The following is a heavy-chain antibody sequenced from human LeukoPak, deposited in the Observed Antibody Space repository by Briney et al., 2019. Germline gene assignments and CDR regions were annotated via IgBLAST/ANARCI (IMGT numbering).Heavy chain of an antibody. CDR3: ARAAYCGGDCYLFDY. Sequence: SGPTLVKPSETLSLTCTVSSDSIYSSTYYWGWIRQPPVKGLEWIGIIYYSGSTYYNSSLKSRVTISVDTSKNQFSLKLSSLTAADTAVYYCARAAYCGGDCYLFDYWGQGTLVTVFS. D-gene: IGHD2-21*02. CDR2: IYYSGST. V-gene: IGHV4-39*01. J-gene: IGHJ4*02. CDR1: SDSIYSSTYY.